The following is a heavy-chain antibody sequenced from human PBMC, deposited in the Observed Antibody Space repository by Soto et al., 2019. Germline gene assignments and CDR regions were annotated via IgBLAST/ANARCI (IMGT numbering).Heavy chain of an antibody. D-gene: IGHD3-3*02. J-gene: IGHJ4*02. CDR2: IYYSGST. CDR1: GGSISSYY. Sequence: SETLSLTCTVSGGSISSYYWSWIRQPPGKGLEWIGYIYYSGSTNYNPSLKSRVTISVDTSKNQFSLKLSSVTAADTAVYYCARSIRVTYFDYWGQGTLVTVSS. CDR3: ARSIRVTYFDY. V-gene: IGHV4-59*01.